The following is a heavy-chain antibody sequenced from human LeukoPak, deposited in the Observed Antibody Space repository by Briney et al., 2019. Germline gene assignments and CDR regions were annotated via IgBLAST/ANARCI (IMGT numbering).Heavy chain of an antibody. CDR2: ISSSGSTI. CDR3: ASVTYYHDSSCYYHFDY. V-gene: IGHV3-48*03. J-gene: IGHJ4*02. Sequence: GGSLRLSCAASGFTFSSYEMNWVRQAPGKGLEWVSYISSSGSTIYYADSVKGRFTISRDNAKNSLYLQMNSLRAEDTAVYYCASVTYYHDSSCYYHFDYWGQGTLVTVSS. CDR1: GFTFSSYE. D-gene: IGHD3-22*01.